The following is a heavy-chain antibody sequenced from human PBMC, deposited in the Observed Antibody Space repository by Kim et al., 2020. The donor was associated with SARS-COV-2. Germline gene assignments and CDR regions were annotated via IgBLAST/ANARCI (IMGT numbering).Heavy chain of an antibody. V-gene: IGHV4-34*01. D-gene: IGHD2-15*01. Sequence: SETLSLTCAVYGGSFSGYYWSWIRQPPGKGLEWIGEINHSGSTNYNPSLKSRVTISVDTSKNQFSLKLSSVNAADTAVYYCARGLSGYCRGGSCYYYHYG. CDR1: GGSFSGYY. CDR2: INHSGST. J-gene: IGHJ6*01. CDR3: ARGLSGYCRGGSCYYYHYG.